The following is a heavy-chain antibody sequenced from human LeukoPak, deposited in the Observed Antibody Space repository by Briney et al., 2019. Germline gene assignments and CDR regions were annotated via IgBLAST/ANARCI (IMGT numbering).Heavy chain of an antibody. CDR2: INHSVST. Sequence: SETLSLTCAVYVGSFSGDYWSWSRQPPGKGLEWSGEINHSVSTNYNSSLKSRVTISVDTSKNQFSMKLSSVTAADTAVYYCARGYYGSGSHCCHMDVWGKGTTITVS. CDR3: ARGYYGSGSHCCHMDV. V-gene: IGHV4-34*01. J-gene: IGHJ6*03. CDR1: VGSFSGDY. D-gene: IGHD3-10*01.